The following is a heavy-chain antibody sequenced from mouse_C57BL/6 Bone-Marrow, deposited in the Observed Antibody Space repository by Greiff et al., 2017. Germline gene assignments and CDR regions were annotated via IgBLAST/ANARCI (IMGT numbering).Heavy chain of an antibody. CDR2: IYPRDGST. CDR1: GYTFTDHT. J-gene: IGHJ2*01. CDR3: AREGNLLWLRRNY. V-gene: IGHV1-78*01. D-gene: IGHD2-2*01. Sequence: VQLQQSDAELVKPGASVKISCKVSGYTFTDHTIHWMKQRPEQGLEWIGYIYPRDGSTKYNEKFKGKATFTADKSSSTAYMQLNSLTSEDSAVYFCAREGNLLWLRRNYWGQGTTLTVSS.